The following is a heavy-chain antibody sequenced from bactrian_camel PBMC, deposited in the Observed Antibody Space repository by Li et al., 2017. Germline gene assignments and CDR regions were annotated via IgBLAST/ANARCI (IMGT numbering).Heavy chain of an antibody. D-gene: IGHD4*01. Sequence: VQLVESGGGSVQAGGSLRLTCKLSAHRFSDNCVAWFRDGPSREREGVASIYTAAGDTFYADSVKGRFTISQDNAKRKLYLQMNDLKPEDTAMYYCAAGMREFSPLKDAATIMLSCDNYWGQGTQVTVS. CDR3: AAGMREFSPLKDAATIMLSCDNY. J-gene: IGHJ4*01. CDR1: AHRFSDNC. V-gene: IGHV3S6*01. CDR2: IYTAAGDT.